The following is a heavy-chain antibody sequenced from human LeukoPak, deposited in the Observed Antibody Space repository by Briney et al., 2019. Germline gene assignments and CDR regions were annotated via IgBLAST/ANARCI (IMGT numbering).Heavy chain of an antibody. J-gene: IGHJ4*02. CDR2: IYPGDSDT. V-gene: IGHV5-51*01. Sequence: GESLKISCKGSGYSFTSYWIGWVRPMPGKGLEWMGIIYPGDSDTRYSPSSQGQGTSSADNTIRTAYLQWSSLEASYTAMYYCARYVVVPALLYFDDWGQGTVVTVSS. D-gene: IGHD2-2*01. CDR3: ARYVVVPALLYFDD. CDR1: GYSFTSYW.